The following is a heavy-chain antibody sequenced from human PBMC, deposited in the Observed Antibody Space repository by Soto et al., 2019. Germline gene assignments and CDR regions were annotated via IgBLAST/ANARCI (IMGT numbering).Heavy chain of an antibody. V-gene: IGHV5-51*01. CDR2: IYPGDSDT. CDR3: SRVAAAGVYYFDY. D-gene: IGHD6-13*01. Sequence: GESLKISCKGSGYSFTSYWIGWVRQMPGKGLEWMGIIYPGDSDTRYSPSFQGQVTISADKSISTAYLQWSSLKASDFVMYYCSRVAAAGVYYFDYWGQGTLVTVSS. J-gene: IGHJ4*02. CDR1: GYSFTSYW.